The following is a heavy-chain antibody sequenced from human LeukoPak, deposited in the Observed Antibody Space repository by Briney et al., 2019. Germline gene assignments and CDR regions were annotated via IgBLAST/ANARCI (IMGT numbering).Heavy chain of an antibody. D-gene: IGHD3-10*01. CDR3: ARGPGHYYGSGSYQGGVGY. CDR1: GYTFTSYD. J-gene: IGHJ4*02. Sequence: ASVKVSCKASGYTFTSYDINWVRQATGQGLEWMGWMNPNSGNTGYAQKFQGRVTMTRNTSISTAYMELSSLRSEDTAVYYCARGPGHYYGSGSYQGGVGYWGQGTLVTVSS. CDR2: MNPNSGNT. V-gene: IGHV1-8*01.